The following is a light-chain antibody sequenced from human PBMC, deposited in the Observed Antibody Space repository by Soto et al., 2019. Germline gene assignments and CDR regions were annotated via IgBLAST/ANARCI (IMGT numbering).Light chain of an antibody. J-gene: IGKJ5*01. Sequence: EIVLTPSPGTLSLSPGERATLSCRASQSVASNFLAWYQQKPGQAPRLLIYGASTRATGIPDRFSGSGSGTEFTLTISSLQSEDFAVYYCQKYNNWPPITFGQGTRLEIK. CDR2: GAS. CDR1: QSVASN. CDR3: QKYNNWPPIT. V-gene: IGKV3-15*01.